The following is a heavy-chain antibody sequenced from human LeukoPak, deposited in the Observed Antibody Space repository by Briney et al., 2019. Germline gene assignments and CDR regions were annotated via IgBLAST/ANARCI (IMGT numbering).Heavy chain of an antibody. CDR2: INPNSGGT. CDR3: AREDRQAPLHGY. J-gene: IGHJ4*02. D-gene: IGHD4-11*01. V-gene: IGHV1-2*02. CDR1: GYTFSDNY. Sequence: ASVKVSCKASGYTFSDNYMHWVRQAPGQGLEWMGWINPNSGGTNYAQKFQGRVSMTRDTSISTAYMELSRLRSDDTAVYYCAREDRQAPLHGYWGQGTLVTVSS.